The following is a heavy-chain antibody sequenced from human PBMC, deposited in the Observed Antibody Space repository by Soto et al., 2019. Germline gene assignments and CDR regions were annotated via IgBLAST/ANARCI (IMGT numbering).Heavy chain of an antibody. CDR2: IYSSGRT. Sequence: QVQLQESGPGLVKPSQTLTLTCTVSGGSISSDDYYWNWIRQSPGKGLEWIGYIYSSGRTYYNLSLMRRVTRSVDTSRNQFSLNLRSVTAADTAVFYCARGGVGNSGYFHYWGQGVLVTVSS. CDR1: GGSISSDDYY. D-gene: IGHD1-26*01. CDR3: ARGGVGNSGYFHY. V-gene: IGHV4-30-4*01. J-gene: IGHJ4*02.